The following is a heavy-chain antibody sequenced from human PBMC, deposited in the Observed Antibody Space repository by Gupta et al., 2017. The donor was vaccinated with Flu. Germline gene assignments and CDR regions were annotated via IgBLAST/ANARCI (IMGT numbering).Heavy chain of an antibody. Sequence: QVQLQASGPGLVKPSGTLSLTCAVSGGSISSSNWWSWVRQPPGKGLEWIGEIYHSGSTNYNPSLKSRVTISVDKSKNQFSLKLSSVTAADTAVYYCAREFLARHYYYYMDVWGKGTTVTVSS. CDR1: GGSISSSNW. CDR2: IYHSGST. J-gene: IGHJ6*03. V-gene: IGHV4-4*02. CDR3: AREFLARHYYYYMDV. D-gene: IGHD6-6*01.